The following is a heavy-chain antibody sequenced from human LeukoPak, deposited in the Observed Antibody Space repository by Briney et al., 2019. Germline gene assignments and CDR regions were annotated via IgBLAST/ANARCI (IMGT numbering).Heavy chain of an antibody. CDR3: ATVGVGATTVVGARGDAFDI. Sequence: GASVKVSCKASGGTFSSYAISWVRQAPGQGLEWMGRIIPILGIANYAQKFQGRVTITADKSTSTAYMELSSLRSEDTAVYYCATVGVGATTVVGARGDAFDIWGQGTMVTVSS. V-gene: IGHV1-69*04. D-gene: IGHD1-26*01. CDR2: IIPILGIA. CDR1: GGTFSSYA. J-gene: IGHJ3*02.